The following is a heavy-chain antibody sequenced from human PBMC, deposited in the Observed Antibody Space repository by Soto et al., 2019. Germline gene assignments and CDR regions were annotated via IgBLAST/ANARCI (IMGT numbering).Heavy chain of an antibody. V-gene: IGHV1-69*13. Sequence: ASVKVSGKTSGVTFNTYALTWVRQAPGQGLEWIGGIIPMFGIKNVAQRFQGRVTLNADDSMTTAYMEMTSLRSDDTAVYYCAKEAGDHWGQGTLVTVSS. CDR2: IIPMFGIK. D-gene: IGHD3-10*01. CDR1: GVTFNTYA. J-gene: IGHJ4*02. CDR3: AKEAGDH.